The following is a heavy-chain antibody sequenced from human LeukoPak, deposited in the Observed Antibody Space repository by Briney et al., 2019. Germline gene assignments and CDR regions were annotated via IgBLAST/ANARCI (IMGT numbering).Heavy chain of an antibody. Sequence: GGSLRLSCAASGFTFSSYSVNWVRQAPGKGLEWVSSISSSSSYIYYADSVKGRFTISRDNAKNSLYLQMNSLRAEDTAVYYCARGRCSGGSCCTDYWGQGTLVTVSS. V-gene: IGHV3-21*01. D-gene: IGHD2-15*01. J-gene: IGHJ4*02. CDR3: ARGRCSGGSCCTDY. CDR1: GFTFSSYS. CDR2: ISSSSSYI.